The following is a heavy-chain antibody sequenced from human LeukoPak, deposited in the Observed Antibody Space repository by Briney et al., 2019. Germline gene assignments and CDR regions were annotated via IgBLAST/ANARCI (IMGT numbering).Heavy chain of an antibody. CDR1: RFTFYDYA. V-gene: IGHV3-9*01. CDR2: ISWNSGSL. CDR3: AKAGGYDILTGYSLPGFDP. Sequence: GGSLRLSCAASRFTFYDYAMHWGRQAPGKGLEWGSGISWNSGSLGYADSVKARFTISRDNAKTSLYLQMNSLRAKDTALYYCAKAGGYDILTGYSLPGFDPWGQGTLVTVSS. D-gene: IGHD3-9*01. J-gene: IGHJ5*02.